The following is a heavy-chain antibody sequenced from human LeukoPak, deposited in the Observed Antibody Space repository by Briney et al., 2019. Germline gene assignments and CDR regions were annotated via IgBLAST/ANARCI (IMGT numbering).Heavy chain of an antibody. CDR3: AKDGGSYSFQH. D-gene: IGHD3-22*01. CDR1: GFTFSTYA. J-gene: IGHJ1*01. V-gene: IGHV3-23*01. CDR2: INGSGGRT. Sequence: GGSLRLSCAASGFTFSTYAMSWVRQAPGKGLEWVSGINGSGGRTYYADSVKGRFTISRDNSKNTLYLQMNSLRAEDTAVYHCAKDGGSYSFQHWGQGTLVTVSS.